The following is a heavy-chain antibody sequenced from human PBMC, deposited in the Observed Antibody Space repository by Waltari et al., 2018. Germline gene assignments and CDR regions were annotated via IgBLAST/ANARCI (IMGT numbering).Heavy chain of an antibody. CDR1: GFTFSGYG. V-gene: IGHV3-30*02. J-gene: IGHJ6*03. CDR3: AKTYGSSWYMDV. CDR2: IRNDGSTK. Sequence: QVQLVESGGGVVQPGGSLRLSWAAAGFTFSGYGMQWVRQAPGKGLEWAAFIRNDGSTKYHVDSVKGRFTISRDNSNNTLYLQMNSLRAEDTAIYYCAKTYGSSWYMDVWGKGTTVTVS. D-gene: IGHD6-13*01.